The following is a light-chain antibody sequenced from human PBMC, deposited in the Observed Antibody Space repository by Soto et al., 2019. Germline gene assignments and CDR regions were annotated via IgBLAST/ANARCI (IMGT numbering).Light chain of an antibody. CDR2: GTS. V-gene: IGKV3-20*01. CDR3: QQYGNSPIT. CDR1: ERIYSAY. Sequence: TQSPATLSVTPGERATLSCRASERIYSAYLGWYQQKPGQAPRLLIYGTSSRATGIPDRFSGSGSGTDFTLTISRLEPEDFAVYYCQQYGNSPITFGQGTRLEIK. J-gene: IGKJ5*01.